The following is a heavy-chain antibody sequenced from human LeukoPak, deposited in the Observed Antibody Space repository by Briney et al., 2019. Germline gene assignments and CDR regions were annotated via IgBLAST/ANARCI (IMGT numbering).Heavy chain of an antibody. CDR3: AKGVSRGVDPTGLEY. V-gene: IGHV3-30*18. J-gene: IGHJ4*02. D-gene: IGHD1-1*01. CDR1: GFTFSSYG. Sequence: PGGSLRLSCAASGFTFSSYGMHWVRQAPGKGPEWVAVISYDGSDRYYANFVKGRFTISRDNSKNTLFLQMNSMRPEDTAVYYCAKGVSRGVDPTGLEYWGQGTLVTVSS. CDR2: ISYDGSDR.